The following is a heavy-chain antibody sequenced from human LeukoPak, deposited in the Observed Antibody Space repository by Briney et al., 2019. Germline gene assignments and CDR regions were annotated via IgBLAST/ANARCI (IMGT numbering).Heavy chain of an antibody. CDR1: GFTFSSYV. Sequence: QPGGSLRLSCVASGFTFSSYVLSWVRQAPGKGLEWVSGLSTTGGATYYADSVKGRFTISRDNTKNTMFLQMNSLRVEDTAVYYCAKRTVIGAWDYWGQGTLVTVSS. CDR2: LSTTGGAT. D-gene: IGHD2-2*01. CDR3: AKRTVIGAWDY. V-gene: IGHV3-23*01. J-gene: IGHJ4*02.